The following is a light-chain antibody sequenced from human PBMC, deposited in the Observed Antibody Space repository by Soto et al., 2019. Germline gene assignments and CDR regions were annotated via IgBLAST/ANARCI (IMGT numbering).Light chain of an antibody. V-gene: IGLV1-44*01. CDR1: SSNNGSNT. J-gene: IGLJ7*01. Sequence: QSVLTQPPSASGTPGQRVTISCSGSSSNNGSNTVNWYQQLPGTAPKLLIYSNNQRPSGVPDRFSGSKSGTSASLAISGLQSEDEADYYCAAWDDSLNGWVFGGGTQLTVL. CDR2: SNN. CDR3: AAWDDSLNGWV.